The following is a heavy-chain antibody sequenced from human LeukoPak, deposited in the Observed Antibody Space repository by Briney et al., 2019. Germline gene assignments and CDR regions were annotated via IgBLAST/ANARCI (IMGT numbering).Heavy chain of an antibody. D-gene: IGHD3-3*01. Sequence: PGGSLRLSCAASGFTFSSYGMHWVRQAPGKGLEWVAVIWHDGSNKYYADSVKGRFTISRDNSKNTLYLQMNSLRAEDTAVYYCARDPLRFLLANYYYYMDVWGKGTTVTVSS. CDR2: IWHDGSNK. CDR1: GFTFSSYG. CDR3: ARDPLRFLLANYYYYMDV. J-gene: IGHJ6*03. V-gene: IGHV3-33*01.